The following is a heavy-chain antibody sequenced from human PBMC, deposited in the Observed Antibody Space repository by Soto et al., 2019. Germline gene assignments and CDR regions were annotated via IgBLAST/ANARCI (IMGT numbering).Heavy chain of an antibody. CDR3: ARQAYFDY. V-gene: IGHV4-59*08. CDR1: GGSISSYY. Sequence: PSETLSLTCTVSGGSISSYYWSWIRQPPGKGLEWIGYIYYSGSTNCNPSLKSRVTISVDTSKNQFSLKLSSVTAADTAVYYCARQAYFDYWGQGTLVTVSS. J-gene: IGHJ4*02. CDR2: IYYSGST.